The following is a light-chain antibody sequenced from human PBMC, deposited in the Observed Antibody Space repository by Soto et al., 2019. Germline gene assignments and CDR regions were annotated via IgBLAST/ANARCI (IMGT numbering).Light chain of an antibody. CDR2: AAS. CDR3: QKFNTYPLT. CDR1: QGINAY. Sequence: DIQLTQSPSFLSASVGDRVTITCRASQGINAYLAWYQQKPGKAPKLLIYAASTLQSEVPSRFSGSASGTEVTRTISSLQPEDCATYYWQKFNTYPLTCGGGTNVEVK. J-gene: IGKJ4*01. V-gene: IGKV1-9*01.